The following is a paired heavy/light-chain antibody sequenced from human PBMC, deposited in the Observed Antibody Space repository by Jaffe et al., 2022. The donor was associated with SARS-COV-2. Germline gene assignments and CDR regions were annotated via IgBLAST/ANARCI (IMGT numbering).Light chain of an antibody. CDR3: YSTDSSGNRV. Sequence: SYELTQPPSVSVSPGQTARITCSGDALPKKYAYWYQQKSGQAPVLIIYEDSKRPSGIPERFSGSSSGTMATLTISGARVEDEADYYCYSTDSSGNRVFGGGTKLTVL. V-gene: IGLV3-10*01. CDR2: EDS. CDR1: ALPKKY. J-gene: IGLJ3*02.
Heavy chain of an antibody. CDR1: GFTFSSYA. V-gene: IGHV3-30-3*01. D-gene: IGHD5-18*01. J-gene: IGHJ3*02. Sequence: QVQLVESGGGVVQPGRSLRLSCAASGFTFSSYAMYWVRQAPGKGLEWVALISYDGSNKYYADSVKGRFTISRDNSKNTLYLQMNSLRAEDTAVFYCAREDAARGFDIWGQGAMVTVSS. CDR2: ISYDGSNK. CDR3: AREDAARGFDI.